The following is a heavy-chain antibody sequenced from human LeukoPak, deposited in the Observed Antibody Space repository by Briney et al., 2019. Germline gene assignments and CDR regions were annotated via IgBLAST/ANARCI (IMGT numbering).Heavy chain of an antibody. D-gene: IGHD1-1*01. CDR2: IYHSGGS. V-gene: IGHV4-38-2*01. CDR1: GYSNSNDYY. J-gene: IGHJ5*02. Sequence: SETLSFTCVVSGYSNSNDYYWGWIRRPPGKGLEWIGNIYHSGGSYYNPSLKSRVTILVDTSKNQFSLKLSSVTAADTAVYYCAKAGTTGIHHWFDPWGQGNLVTVSS. CDR3: AKAGTTGIHHWFDP.